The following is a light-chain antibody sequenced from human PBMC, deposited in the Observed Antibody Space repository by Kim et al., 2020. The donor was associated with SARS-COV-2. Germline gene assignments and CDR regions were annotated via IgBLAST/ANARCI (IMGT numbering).Light chain of an antibody. CDR2: WAS. CDR3: QQYYSTPYT. J-gene: IGKJ2*01. CDR1: QSVLYSSNNKNY. Sequence: ATINGKSSQSVLYSSNNKNYLAWYQQKPGPPPKLLIYWASTRESGVPDRFSGSGSGTDFTLTISSLQAEDVAVYYCQQYYSTPYTFGQGTKLEI. V-gene: IGKV4-1*01.